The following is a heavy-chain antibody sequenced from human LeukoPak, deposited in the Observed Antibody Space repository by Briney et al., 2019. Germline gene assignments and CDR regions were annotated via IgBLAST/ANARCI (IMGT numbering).Heavy chain of an antibody. Sequence: SQTLSLTCTVSGGSISSGSYYWSWIRQPAGKGLEWIGRIYTSGSTNYNPSLNSRDTISVDTSKTQFSLKLSSVTAEDTAVYYCARHNSGYYSFWGQGTLVTVSS. J-gene: IGHJ4*02. CDR1: GGSISSGSYY. CDR2: IYTSGST. CDR3: ARHNSGYYSF. D-gene: IGHD3-22*01. V-gene: IGHV4-61*02.